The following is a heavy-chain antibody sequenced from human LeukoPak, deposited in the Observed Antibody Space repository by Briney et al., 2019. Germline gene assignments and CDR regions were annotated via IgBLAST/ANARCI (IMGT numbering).Heavy chain of an antibody. D-gene: IGHD2-2*01. V-gene: IGHV4-59*01. Sequence: PSETLSLTCTVSGGSISGYYWSWIRQPPGKGLEWIGYIFYSGSTNYNPSLKSRVTISVDTSKNQFSLKLSSVTAADTAVYYCARGRLPAAMLSWFDPWGQGTLVTVSS. CDR1: GGSISGYY. CDR2: IFYSGST. J-gene: IGHJ5*02. CDR3: ARGRLPAAMLSWFDP.